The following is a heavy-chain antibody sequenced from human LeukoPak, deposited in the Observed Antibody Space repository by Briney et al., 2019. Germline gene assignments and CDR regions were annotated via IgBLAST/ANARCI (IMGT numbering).Heavy chain of an antibody. CDR3: ARDRTGAGRPLDNWFDP. D-gene: IGHD2-8*02. J-gene: IGHJ5*02. Sequence: PGGSLRLSCAASGFTFSSYGMHWVRQAPGKGLEWVAVIWYDGSNKYYADSVKGRFTISRDNFKNTLYLQMNSLRAEDTAVYYCARDRTGAGRPLDNWFDPWGQGTLVTVSS. V-gene: IGHV3-33*01. CDR2: IWYDGSNK. CDR1: GFTFSSYG.